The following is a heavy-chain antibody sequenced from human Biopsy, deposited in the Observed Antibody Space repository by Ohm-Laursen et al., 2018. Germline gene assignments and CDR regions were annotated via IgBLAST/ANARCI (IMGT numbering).Heavy chain of an antibody. CDR1: GGSFTGHY. CDR2: ISYTGYT. Sequence: SDTLSLTCTVSGGSFTGHYWSWIRQPPGKGLEWIGHISYTGYTSYNASLKSRVTISVDTSRNHFSLRLSSLTAADTAVYYCASGGQWPKPYLRYFDPWGQGTLVTVSS. D-gene: IGHD6-19*01. J-gene: IGHJ5*02. V-gene: IGHV4-59*07. CDR3: ASGGQWPKPYLRYFDP.